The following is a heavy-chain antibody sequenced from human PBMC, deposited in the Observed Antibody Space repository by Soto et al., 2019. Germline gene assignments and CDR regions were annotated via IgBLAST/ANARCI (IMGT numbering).Heavy chain of an antibody. CDR3: AKCSYCYIPPVSDY. D-gene: IGHD5-18*01. CDR1: GFTFSSYA. Sequence: EVQLLESGGGLVQPGGSLRLSCAASGFTFSSYAMSWVRQAPGKGLEWVSAISGRGGSTYYADSVKGRFTNSRDNSKSTLYLQMNSLRAEDTALYYCAKCSYCYIPPVSDYWGQGTLVTVSS. J-gene: IGHJ4*02. CDR2: ISGRGGST. V-gene: IGHV3-23*01.